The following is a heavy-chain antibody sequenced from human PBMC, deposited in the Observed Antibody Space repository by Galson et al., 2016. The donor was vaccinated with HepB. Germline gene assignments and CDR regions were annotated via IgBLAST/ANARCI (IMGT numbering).Heavy chain of an antibody. Sequence: TLSLTCTVSAGSISSGDYYWSWIRQPPGKDLEWVGYIYYSGISYYMASLKSRATMSVDTSNNQFSLKLTSVTAADTAVYYCARFYYGDYGRFDPWGQGILVTVSS. CDR2: IYYSGIS. CDR1: AGSISSGDYY. D-gene: IGHD4-17*01. J-gene: IGHJ5*02. V-gene: IGHV4-30-4*01. CDR3: ARFYYGDYGRFDP.